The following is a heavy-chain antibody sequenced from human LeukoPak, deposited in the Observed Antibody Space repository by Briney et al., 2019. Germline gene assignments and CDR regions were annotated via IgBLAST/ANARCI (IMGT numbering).Heavy chain of an antibody. CDR2: ISGSGGST. D-gene: IGHD1-1*01. J-gene: IGHJ6*03. V-gene: IGHV3-23*01. CDR3: ARASCWNCYYMDV. CDR1: GFTFSSYA. Sequence: PGGSLRLSCAASGFTFSSYAMSWVRQAPGKGLEWVSAISGSGGSTYYADSVKGRFTISRDNSKNTLYLQMNSLTAEDTALYYCARASCWNCYYMDVWGKGTTVTVSS.